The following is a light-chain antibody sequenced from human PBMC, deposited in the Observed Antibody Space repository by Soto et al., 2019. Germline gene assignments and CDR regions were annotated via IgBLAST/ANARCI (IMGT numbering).Light chain of an antibody. J-gene: IGLJ1*01. CDR1: TSDVGI. V-gene: IGLV2-23*02. CDR2: EVT. CDR3: CSFGGSGYV. Sequence: QSALTQPASVSGSPGQSITISCSGTTSDVGIVSWYQHHPGKAPKLMIHEVTKRPSGVSDRFSGSKSGNSASLTISGLQAEDGADYFCCSFGGSGYVFGTGTKVTVL.